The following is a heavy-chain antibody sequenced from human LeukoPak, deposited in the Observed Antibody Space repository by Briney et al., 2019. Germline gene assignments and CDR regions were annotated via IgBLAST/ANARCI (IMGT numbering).Heavy chain of an antibody. CDR3: ARGNYHAMDV. V-gene: IGHV3-74*01. J-gene: IGHJ6*02. CDR1: GFTFSSNA. CDR2: IKGDGSST. Sequence: GGSLRLSCAASGFTFSSNAMNWVRQTPGEGLVCVSLIKGDGSSTTYADSVKGRFTISRDNAKNTVYLQMNSLRAEDTAVYYCARGNYHAMDVWGQGTTVTVSS.